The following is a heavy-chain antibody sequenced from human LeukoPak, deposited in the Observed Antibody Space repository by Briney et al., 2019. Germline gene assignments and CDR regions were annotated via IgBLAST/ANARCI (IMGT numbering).Heavy chain of an antibody. J-gene: IGHJ3*02. V-gene: IGHV1-24*01. CDR2: FDPEDGET. D-gene: IGHD2-2*01. CDR3: ATHQYCVSCPDAFDI. CDR1: GYTLTELS. Sequence: GASVKVSCKVSGYTLTELSMHWVRQAPGKGLEWMGGFDPEDGETIYAQKFQGRVTMTEDTSTDTAYMELSSLRSEDTAVYYCATHQYCVSCPDAFDIWGQGTMVTVSS.